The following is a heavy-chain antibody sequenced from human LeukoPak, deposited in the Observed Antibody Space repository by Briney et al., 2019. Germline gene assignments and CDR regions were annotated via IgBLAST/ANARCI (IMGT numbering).Heavy chain of an antibody. CDR3: ARGGTAARPFDY. CDR1: GYTFTDYY. J-gene: IGHJ4*02. CDR2: INPNSGGA. Sequence: GASVKVSCKASGYTFTDYYIHWVRQAPGQGLEWMGWINPNSGGADFAQKFQVRVTVTRDTSISTAYMEPTSLRSDDTALYYCARGGTAARPFDYWGQGTLVTVSS. V-gene: IGHV1-2*02. D-gene: IGHD6-6*01.